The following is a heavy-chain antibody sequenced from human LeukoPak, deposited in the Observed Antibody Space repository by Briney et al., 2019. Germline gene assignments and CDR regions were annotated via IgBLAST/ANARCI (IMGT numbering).Heavy chain of an antibody. J-gene: IGHJ3*02. Sequence: SETLSLTCTVSGGSISSYYWSWIRQPPGEGLEWIGYIYYSGSTNYNPSLKSRVTISVDTSKNQFSLKLSSVTAADTAVYYCASASGYTFDAFDIWGQGTMVTVSS. D-gene: IGHD3-22*01. CDR1: GGSISSYY. CDR3: ASASGYTFDAFDI. V-gene: IGHV4-59*08. CDR2: IYYSGST.